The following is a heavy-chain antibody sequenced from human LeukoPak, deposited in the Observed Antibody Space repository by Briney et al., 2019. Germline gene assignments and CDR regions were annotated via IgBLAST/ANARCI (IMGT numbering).Heavy chain of an antibody. J-gene: IGHJ5*02. CDR1: GFTFSDYY. Sequence: PGGSLRLSCAASGFTFSDYYMSWIRQAPGKGLEWVSYISSSGSTIYYADSVKGRFTISSDNAKNSLYLQMNSLRAEDTAVYYCARVPPMTTVTTDWFDPWGQGTLVTVSS. CDR2: ISSSGSTI. V-gene: IGHV3-11*04. CDR3: ARVPPMTTVTTDWFDP. D-gene: IGHD4-17*01.